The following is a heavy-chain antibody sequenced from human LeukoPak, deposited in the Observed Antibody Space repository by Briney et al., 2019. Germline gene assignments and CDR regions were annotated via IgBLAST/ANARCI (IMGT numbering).Heavy chain of an antibody. J-gene: IGHJ4*02. Sequence: SETLSLTCAVSGGSISSYYWSWIRQPPGKGLEWIAYISDIGSINYNPSLKSRVTISLETSKNQFSLKLSSVTAADTAVYYCAGHHPRNTVDFWGQGTLVTVSS. D-gene: IGHD2/OR15-2a*01. CDR2: ISDIGSI. CDR1: GGSISSYY. CDR3: AGHHPRNTVDF. V-gene: IGHV4-59*08.